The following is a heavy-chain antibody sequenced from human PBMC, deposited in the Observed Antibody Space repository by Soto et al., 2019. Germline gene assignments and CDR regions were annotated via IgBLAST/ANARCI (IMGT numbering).Heavy chain of an antibody. CDR3: AKHIVVVVAAVSDY. CDR1: GFTFSSYW. J-gene: IGHJ4*02. V-gene: IGHV3-74*01. D-gene: IGHD2-15*01. CDR2: INSDGSST. Sequence: GGSLRLSCAASGFTFSSYWMHWVRQAPGKGLVWVSRINSDGSSTSYADSVKGRFTISRDNAKDTLYLQMNSLRAEDTAVYYCAKHIVVVVAAVSDYWGQGTLVTVSS.